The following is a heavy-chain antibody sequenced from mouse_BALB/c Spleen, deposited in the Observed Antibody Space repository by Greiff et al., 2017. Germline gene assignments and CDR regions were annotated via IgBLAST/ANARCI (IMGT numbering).Heavy chain of an antibody. D-gene: IGHD1-1*01. CDR1: GYNFTSYW. J-gene: IGHJ2*01. CDR3: ARSTVVATGDY. Sequence: QVQLQQPGAELVKPGTSVKLSCKASGYNFTSYWINWVKLRPGQGLEWIGDIYPGSGSTNYNEKFKSKATLTVDTSSSTAYMQHSSLASEDSALYYCARSTVVATGDYWGQGTTLTVSS. V-gene: IGHV1-55*01. CDR2: IYPGSGST.